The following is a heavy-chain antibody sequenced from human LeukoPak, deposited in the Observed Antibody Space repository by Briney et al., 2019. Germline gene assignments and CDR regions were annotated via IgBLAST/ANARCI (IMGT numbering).Heavy chain of an antibody. Sequence: GGSLRLSCAASGFTFDDYAMHWVRQAPGKGLEWVSGISWNSGSIGYADSVKGRFTISRDNAKNSLYLQMNSLRAEDTAVYYCAEENRDAFDIWGQGTMVTVSS. CDR2: ISWNSGSI. CDR3: AEENRDAFDI. CDR1: GFTFDDYA. V-gene: IGHV3-9*01. J-gene: IGHJ3*02.